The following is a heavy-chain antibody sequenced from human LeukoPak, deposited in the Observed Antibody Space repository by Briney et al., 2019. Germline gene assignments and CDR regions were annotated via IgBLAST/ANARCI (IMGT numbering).Heavy chain of an antibody. D-gene: IGHD6-6*01. Sequence: GGSLRLSCAASGFTFSSHWMHWVRQAPGKGLVWVSRINGDGSNTTYADSVKGRFTISRDNAKNTLYLQMNSLRAEDTAVYQCARSKSSYSTVAFDRWGQGTMVTVSS. CDR2: INGDGSNT. CDR1: GFTFSSHW. V-gene: IGHV3-74*03. CDR3: ARSKSSYSTVAFDR. J-gene: IGHJ3*02.